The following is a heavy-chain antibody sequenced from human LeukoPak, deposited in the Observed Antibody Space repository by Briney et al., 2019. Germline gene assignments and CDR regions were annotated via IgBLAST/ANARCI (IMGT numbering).Heavy chain of an antibody. CDR2: IRYDGSNK. V-gene: IGHV3-30*02. CDR1: GFTFSSYG. D-gene: IGHD1-26*01. J-gene: IGHJ4*02. CDR3: AKAQNSGSYVGVCRY. Sequence: GGSLRLSCAASGFTFSSYGMHWVRQAPGKGLEWVAFIRYDGSNKYYADSVKGRFTISRDNSKNTLYLQMNSLRAEDTAVYYCAKAQNSGSYVGVCRYWGQGTLVTVSS.